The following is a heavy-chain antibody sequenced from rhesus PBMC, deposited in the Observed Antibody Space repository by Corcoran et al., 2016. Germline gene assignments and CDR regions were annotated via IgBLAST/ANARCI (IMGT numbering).Heavy chain of an antibody. CDR1: GYSISSGSG. V-gene: IGHV4-127*01. D-gene: IGHD6-31*01. Sequence: QVQLQESGPGLVKPSETLSLTCAVSGYSISSGSGRSCIRQPPGKGLEWIGYIGGSSGSTNYNPSLKSRVTISKDTSKNQFSLKLSSVTAADTAVYYCARGVAAADYWGQGVLVTVSS. CDR3: ARGVAAADY. CDR2: IGGSSGST. J-gene: IGHJ4*01.